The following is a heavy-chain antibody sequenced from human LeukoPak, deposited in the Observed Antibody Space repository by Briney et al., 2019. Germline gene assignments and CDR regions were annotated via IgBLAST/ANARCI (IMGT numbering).Heavy chain of an antibody. Sequence: SETLSLTCAVSGGSISSGGYSWSWIRQPPGKGLEWIGYIYHSGSTYYNPSLKSRVTISVDRSKNQFSLKLSSVTAADTAVYYCAEVVKNYYYGMDVWGQGTTVTVS. CDR3: AEVVKNYYYGMDV. J-gene: IGHJ6*02. CDR2: IYHSGST. D-gene: IGHD3-22*01. V-gene: IGHV4-30-2*01. CDR1: GGSISSGGYS.